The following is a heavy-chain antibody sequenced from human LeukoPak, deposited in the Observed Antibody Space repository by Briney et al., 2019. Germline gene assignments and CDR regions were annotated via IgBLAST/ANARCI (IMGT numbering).Heavy chain of an antibody. Sequence: ASETLSLTCTVSGGSISSSSYYWGWIRQPPGKGLEWIGSIYYSGSTYYNPSLKSRVTISVDTSKNQFSLKLSSVTAADTAVYYCARHFRFSGYYYSGAFDIWGQGTMVTVSS. V-gene: IGHV4-39*01. CDR2: IYYSGST. CDR3: ARHFRFSGYYYSGAFDI. CDR1: GGSISSSSYY. J-gene: IGHJ3*02. D-gene: IGHD3-22*01.